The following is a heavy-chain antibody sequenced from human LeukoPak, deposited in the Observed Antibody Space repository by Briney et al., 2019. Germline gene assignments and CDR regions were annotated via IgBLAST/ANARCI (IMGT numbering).Heavy chain of an antibody. CDR1: GYTFTGYY. V-gene: IGHV1-2*02. Sequence: ASVKVSCKASGYTFTGYYMHWVRQAPGQGLEWMGWINPNSGGTNYAQKFQGRVTMTRDTSISTAYMELSRLRSEDTAVYYCARLRIVGPMPTSDYWGQGTLVTVSS. J-gene: IGHJ4*02. CDR3: ARLRIVGPMPTSDY. D-gene: IGHD1-26*01. CDR2: INPNSGGT.